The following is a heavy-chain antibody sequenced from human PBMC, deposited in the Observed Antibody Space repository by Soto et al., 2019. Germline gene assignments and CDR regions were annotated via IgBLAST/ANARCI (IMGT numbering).Heavy chain of an antibody. CDR2: IYYSGNT. CDR1: GGSISSDIHY. D-gene: IGHD3-10*01. CDR3: ARHTDCGSGSSCLGSDNMDTDAFDI. J-gene: IGHJ3*02. Sequence: QLQLQESGPGLVKPSETLSLTCTVSGGSISSDIHYWGWIRQPPGKGLEWIGTIYYSGNTYYNPSLRNQVTISMDTSKNQFSLRLTSVTAADTAVYYCARHTDCGSGSSCLGSDNMDTDAFDIWGQGTMVTVS. V-gene: IGHV4-39*01.